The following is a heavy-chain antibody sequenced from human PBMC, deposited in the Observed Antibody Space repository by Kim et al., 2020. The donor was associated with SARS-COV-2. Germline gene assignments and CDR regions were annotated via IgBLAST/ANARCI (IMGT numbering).Heavy chain of an antibody. Sequence: AESDRGRFTISRARSENTLYLQMNSLRAGDTAVYYCAKSQGGYSYGKFDFWGQGTLVTVSS. CDR3: AKSQGGYSYGKFDF. D-gene: IGHD5-18*01. J-gene: IGHJ4*02. V-gene: IGHV3-23*01.